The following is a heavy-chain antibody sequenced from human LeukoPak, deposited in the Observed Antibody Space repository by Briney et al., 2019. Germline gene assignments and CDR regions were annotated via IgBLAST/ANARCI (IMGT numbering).Heavy chain of an antibody. CDR1: GFTLSSYA. Sequence: RGSLRLSCAASGFTLSSYAMHWVRQAPGKGLEWVAVISYDGSNKYYADSVKGRFTISRDNSKNTLYLQMNSLRAEDTAVYYCAIIAVAGTAYWGQGTLVTVSS. V-gene: IGHV3-30-3*01. D-gene: IGHD6-19*01. CDR2: ISYDGSNK. CDR3: AIIAVAGTAY. J-gene: IGHJ4*02.